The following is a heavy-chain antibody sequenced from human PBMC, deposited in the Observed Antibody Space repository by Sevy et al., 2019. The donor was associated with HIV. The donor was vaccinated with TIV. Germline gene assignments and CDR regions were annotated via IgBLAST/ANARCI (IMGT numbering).Heavy chain of an antibody. J-gene: IGHJ5*01. Sequence: SETLSLTCTVSGGSITSLYWNWIRQPPGKGLEWIANIYYNGHINYNPSLKSRVTLSLDTSKNQFSLRLSSVTAADTAMYYCACGNGWGGCDSWGQGTLVTVSS. V-gene: IGHV4-59*08. D-gene: IGHD1-26*01. CDR1: GGSITSLY. CDR2: IYYNGHI. CDR3: ACGNGWGGCDS.